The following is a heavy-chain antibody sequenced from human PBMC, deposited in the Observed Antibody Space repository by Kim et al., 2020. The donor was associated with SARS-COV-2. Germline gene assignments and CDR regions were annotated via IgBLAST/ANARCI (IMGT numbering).Heavy chain of an antibody. V-gene: IGHV3-23*01. CDR2: ISGSGGSR. J-gene: IGHJ4*02. Sequence: GGSLRLSCAASGFTFSSYAMSWVRQGPGKGLEWVSAISGSGGSRYYADSVRGRFTISRDNSKDTLYLQMNSLRAEDTAVYYCVKEQTEYGSGREYFDYWGQGTLVTVSS. D-gene: IGHD3-10*01. CDR1: GFTFSSYA. CDR3: VKEQTEYGSGREYFDY.